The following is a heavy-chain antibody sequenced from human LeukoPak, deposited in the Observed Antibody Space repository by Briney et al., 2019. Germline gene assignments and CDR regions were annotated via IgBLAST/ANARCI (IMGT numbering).Heavy chain of an antibody. D-gene: IGHD6-19*01. CDR1: GGSISSGDYF. Sequence: TSQTLSLTCTVSGGSISSGDYFWSWIREPAGKGLEWIGYIYYTGSTYYHPSLKSRVTISVDTSKNQFSLKLSSVTAADTAVYYCARYTSGQYYFDYWGQGTLVTVSS. CDR3: ARYTSGQYYFDY. CDR2: IYYTGST. V-gene: IGHV4-30-4*01. J-gene: IGHJ4*02.